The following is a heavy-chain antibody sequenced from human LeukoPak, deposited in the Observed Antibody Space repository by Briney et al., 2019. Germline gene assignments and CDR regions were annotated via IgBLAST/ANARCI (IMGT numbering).Heavy chain of an antibody. Sequence: ASVKVSCKASGYTFTGYYMHWVRQAPGQGLEWMGWISAYNGNTNYAQKLQGRVTMTTDTSTSTAYMELRSLRSDDTAVYYCARLPLAAHNWFDTWGQGTLVTVSS. CDR3: ARLPLAAHNWFDT. CDR1: GYTFTGYY. V-gene: IGHV1-18*04. J-gene: IGHJ5*02. D-gene: IGHD2-2*01. CDR2: ISAYNGNT.